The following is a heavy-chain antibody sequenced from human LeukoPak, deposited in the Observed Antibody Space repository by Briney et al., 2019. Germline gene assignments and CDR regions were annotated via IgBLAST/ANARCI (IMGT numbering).Heavy chain of an antibody. CDR1: GGSISSSSYY. CDR3: ASDYGGNRVIFDY. Sequence: SETLSLTCTVSGGSISSSSYYWGWIRQPPGKGLEWIGSIYYSGSTYYNPSLKSRVTISVDTSKNQFSLKLSSVTAADTAVYYCASDYGGNRVIFDYWGQGTLVTVSS. V-gene: IGHV4-39*01. D-gene: IGHD4-23*01. CDR2: IYYSGST. J-gene: IGHJ4*02.